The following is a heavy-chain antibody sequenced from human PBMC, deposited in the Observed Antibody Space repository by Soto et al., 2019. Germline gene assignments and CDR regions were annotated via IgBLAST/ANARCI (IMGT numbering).Heavy chain of an antibody. D-gene: IGHD4-17*01. V-gene: IGHV3-73*01. CDR2: ILSKAGNYAT. CDR3: IRGRSPYDYDY. J-gene: IGHJ4*02. CDR1: GFVFSGSA. Sequence: EVQLVESGGGLVQPGGSLKLSCAASGFVFSGSAVHWVRQASGKGLEWVGRILSKAGNYATAYPASMKGRFTISRDDSENTAFLQMNRLKTEDTAVYYCIRGRSPYDYDYWGQGTLVAVSS.